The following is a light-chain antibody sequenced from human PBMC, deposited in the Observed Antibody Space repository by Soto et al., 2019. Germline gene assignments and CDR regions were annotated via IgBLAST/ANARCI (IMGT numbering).Light chain of an antibody. J-gene: IGLJ1*01. CDR1: SRDVGGYNY. CDR3: NSYRNTPACYA. V-gene: IGLV2-14*03. Sequence: QSALTQPASVSGSPGQSITISCTGTSRDVGGYNYVSWYQHRPGEVPKLIIYDVGNRPSGVSDRFSGSKSGDTASLTISGLLAEDQADYYCNSYRNTPACYAFGPGTKVTVL. CDR2: DVG.